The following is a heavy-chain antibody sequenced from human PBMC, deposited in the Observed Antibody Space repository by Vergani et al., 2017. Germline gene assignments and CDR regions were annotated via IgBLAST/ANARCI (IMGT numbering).Heavy chain of an antibody. D-gene: IGHD3-3*01. CDR1: GGTFSSYA. Sequence: QVQLVQSGAEVKKPGSSVKVSCKASGGTFSSYAISWVRQAPGQGLEWMGGIIPIFGTANYAQKFQGRVTITADESTSTAYMELSSLRSEDTAVYYCAGGWIVDPPDAGFWSGYMSYYYYYDMDVWGKGTTVTVSS. CDR2: IIPIFGTA. CDR3: AGGWIVDPPDAGFWSGYMSYYYYYDMDV. J-gene: IGHJ6*03. V-gene: IGHV1-69*12.